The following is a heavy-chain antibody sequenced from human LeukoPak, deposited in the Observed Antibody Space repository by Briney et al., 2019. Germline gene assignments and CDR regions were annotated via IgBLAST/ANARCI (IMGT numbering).Heavy chain of an antibody. CDR3: AREGYYYDSSGYYQFDY. V-gene: IGHV1-18*01. D-gene: IGHD3-22*01. Sequence: ASVKVSCKASGYTLTSYGISWVRQAPGQGLEWMGWISAYNGNTNYAQKLQGRVTMTTDTSTSTAYMELRSLRSDDTAVYYCAREGYYYDSSGYYQFDYWGQGTLVTVSS. CDR1: GYTLTSYG. CDR2: ISAYNGNT. J-gene: IGHJ4*02.